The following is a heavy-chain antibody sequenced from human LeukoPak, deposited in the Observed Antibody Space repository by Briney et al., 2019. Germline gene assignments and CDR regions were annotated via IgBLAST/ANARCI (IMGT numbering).Heavy chain of an antibody. D-gene: IGHD5/OR15-5a*01. CDR3: ARANRVSLYYFDY. Sequence: PSETLSLTCTVSGYSISSGYYWGWIRPPPGKGLEWIGSIYHSGSTYYNPSLKSRVTISVDTSKNQFSLKLSSVTAADTAVYYCARANRVSLYYFDYWGQGTLVTVST. V-gene: IGHV4-38-2*02. CDR2: IYHSGST. CDR1: GYSISSGYY. J-gene: IGHJ4*02.